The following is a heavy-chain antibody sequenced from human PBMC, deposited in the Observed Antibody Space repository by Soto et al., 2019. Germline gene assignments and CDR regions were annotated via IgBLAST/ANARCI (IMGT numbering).Heavy chain of an antibody. CDR3: ARGLYYYESSGYSPDY. Sequence: SETLSLTCAVSGYSISSGYYWGWIRQPPGKGLEWIGTIYHSGTTYSNPSLKSRVTISVDTSKNQFSLKLSSVTAADTAVYYCARGLYYYESSGYSPDYWGLGTLVTV. CDR1: GYSISSGYY. J-gene: IGHJ4*02. D-gene: IGHD3-22*01. CDR2: IYHSGTT. V-gene: IGHV4-38-2*01.